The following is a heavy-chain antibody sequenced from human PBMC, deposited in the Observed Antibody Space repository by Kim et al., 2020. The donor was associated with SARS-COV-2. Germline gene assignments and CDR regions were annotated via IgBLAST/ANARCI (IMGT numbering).Heavy chain of an antibody. CDR1: GYTFTGYY. Sequence: ASVKVSCKASGYTFTGYYMHWVRQAPGQGLEWMGWINPNSGGTNYAQKFQGRVTMTRDTSISTAYMELSRLRSDDTAVYYCARNGAGLYYYYYGMDVWGQGTTVTVSS. CDR3: ARNGAGLYYYYYGMDV. CDR2: INPNSGGT. J-gene: IGHJ6*02. D-gene: IGHD6-19*01. V-gene: IGHV1-2*02.